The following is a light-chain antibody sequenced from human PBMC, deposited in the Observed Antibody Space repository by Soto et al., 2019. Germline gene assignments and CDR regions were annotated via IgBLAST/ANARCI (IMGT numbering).Light chain of an antibody. J-gene: IGLJ1*01. Sequence: HSVLTQPPSVSGAPGQRVTISCTGSSSNIGAGYDVHWYQQLPGTAPKLLIYGNSNRPSGVPDRFSGSKSGTSASLAITGLQAEDEADYYCQSFDISLSGYVFGTGTKVTVL. CDR1: SSNIGAGYD. CDR3: QSFDISLSGYV. V-gene: IGLV1-40*01. CDR2: GNS.